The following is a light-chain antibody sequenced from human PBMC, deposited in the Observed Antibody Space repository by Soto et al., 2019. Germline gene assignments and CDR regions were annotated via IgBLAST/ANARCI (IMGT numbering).Light chain of an antibody. Sequence: DIVMTQPPLSLPVTPGESASISCRSSQSLLHSNGYNYLDWYLQKPGQSPQLLIYGDSNRATGVPDRFSGSGSGTDFTLTISRVEADDFGIYYCLQYIHYPITFGQGTRLEIK. V-gene: IGKV2-28*01. CDR1: QSLLHSNGYNY. J-gene: IGKJ5*01. CDR2: GDS. CDR3: LQYIHYPIT.